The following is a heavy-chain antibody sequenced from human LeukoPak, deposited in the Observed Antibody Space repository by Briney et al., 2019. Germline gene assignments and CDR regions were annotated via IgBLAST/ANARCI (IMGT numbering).Heavy chain of an antibody. D-gene: IGHD3-3*01. J-gene: IGHJ4*02. Sequence: GGSLRLSCVASGFTFSHYSMNWVRHAPGKGLEWVSVIYSGGSTYYADSVKGRFTISRDNSKNTLYLQMNSLRAEDTAVYYCAREEGDFWSGYYSFDYWGQGTLVTVSS. CDR1: GFTFSHYS. CDR3: AREEGDFWSGYYSFDY. CDR2: IYSGGST. V-gene: IGHV3-53*01.